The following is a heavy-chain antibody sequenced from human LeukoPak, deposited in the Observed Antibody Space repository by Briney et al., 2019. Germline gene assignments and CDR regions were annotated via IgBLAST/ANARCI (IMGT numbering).Heavy chain of an antibody. Sequence: SETLSLTCTVSGGSISSSSYYWGWIRQPPGKGLEWIGSIYYSDGSTYYNPSLKSRVTITVDTSKNQFSLKLSSVTAADTAVHYCARVTQQWPHYYFDYWGQGTLVTVSS. J-gene: IGHJ4*02. V-gene: IGHV4-39*07. D-gene: IGHD6-19*01. CDR1: GGSISSSSYY. CDR3: ARVTQQWPHYYFDY. CDR2: IYYSDGST.